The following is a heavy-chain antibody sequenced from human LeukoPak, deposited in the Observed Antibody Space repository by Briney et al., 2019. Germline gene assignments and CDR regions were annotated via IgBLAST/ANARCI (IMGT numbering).Heavy chain of an antibody. D-gene: IGHD6-13*01. CDR2: IYHSGST. CDR3: ARDRRDSSSWYGAFDI. Sequence: SETLSLTCTVSGGSISSSSYYWGWIRQPPGKGLEWIGSIYHSGSTYYNPSLKSRVTISVDTSKNQFSLKLSSVTAADTAVYYCARDRRDSSSWYGAFDIWGQGTMVTVSS. V-gene: IGHV4-39*07. CDR1: GGSISSSSYY. J-gene: IGHJ3*02.